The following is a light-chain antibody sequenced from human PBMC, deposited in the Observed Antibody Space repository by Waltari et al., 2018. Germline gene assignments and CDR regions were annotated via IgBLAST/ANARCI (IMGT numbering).Light chain of an antibody. CDR1: QGVSSW. CDR3: QQTNTFPYT. CDR2: AGS. J-gene: IGKJ2*01. Sequence: DIQMTQSPSSVSVSLGDRVTITCRASQGVSSWVARYQQTPGKATKLLIYAGSTLYSGVPSRFIGSGSGTDFIFNISSLQPEDSATYFCQQTNTFPYTFGQGTKVEIK. V-gene: IGKV1-12*01.